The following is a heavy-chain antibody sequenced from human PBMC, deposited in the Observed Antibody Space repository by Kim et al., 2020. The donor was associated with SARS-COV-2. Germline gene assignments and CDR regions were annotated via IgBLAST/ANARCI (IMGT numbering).Heavy chain of an antibody. D-gene: IGHD1-26*01. CDR2: IDTDGSTT. CDR3: ARDAGRGGAY. V-gene: IGHV3-74*01. J-gene: IGHJ4*02. Sequence: GWSLRLSCAASGFTFSTYWMHWVRQAPGKGLVWVSRIDTDGSTTNYADSVKGRFTISRDNAKNTLYLEMNSLRAEDTAVYYCARDAGRGGAYWGQGTLVT. CDR1: GFTFSTYW.